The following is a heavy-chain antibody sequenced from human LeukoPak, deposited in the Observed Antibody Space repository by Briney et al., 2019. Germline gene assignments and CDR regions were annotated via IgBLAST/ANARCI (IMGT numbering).Heavy chain of an antibody. CDR3: ARKGGHFDY. CDR2: VYYNGSA. Sequence: PSETLSLTCTVSGDSINYYYWSWIRQSPGKGLEWIGHVYYNGSAKCNPSLKSRVTISVDMSKNQFSLKVSSVTAADTAIYYCARKGGHFDYWGQGTLVTVSS. D-gene: IGHD2-15*01. CDR1: GDSINYYY. V-gene: IGHV4-59*01. J-gene: IGHJ4*02.